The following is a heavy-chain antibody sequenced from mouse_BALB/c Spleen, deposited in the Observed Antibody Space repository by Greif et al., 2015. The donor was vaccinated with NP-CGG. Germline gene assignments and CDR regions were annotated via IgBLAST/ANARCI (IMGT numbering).Heavy chain of an antibody. D-gene: IGHD1-2*01. CDR3: NAGTTATCVAD. CDR2: IDPENGAT. CDR1: GFNINDYY. Sequence: EVQLPQSGEELVRSGASVKLSCKASGFNINDYYMHWVTQRTEQGLEWIGWIDPENGATEYAPKFQGKANMTADTSSNTASLQLSSLTSEDTAFEDRNAGTTATCVADGGQGTLVTVSA. J-gene: IGHJ3*01. V-gene: IGHV14-4*02.